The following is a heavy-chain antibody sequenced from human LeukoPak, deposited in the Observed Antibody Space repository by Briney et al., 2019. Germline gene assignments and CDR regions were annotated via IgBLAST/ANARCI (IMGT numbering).Heavy chain of an antibody. CDR2: IWYDGSNK. V-gene: IGHV3-33*01. CDR3: VRVGYTNYGIDY. J-gene: IGHJ4*02. D-gene: IGHD4-11*01. Sequence: GGSLRLSWAVSGXTFSSYGMHWVRQAPGKGLEWVAVIWYDGSNKYYADSVKGRFTISRDSSKNTLDLQMNSLRAEDTAVYYCVRVGYTNYGIDYWGQGILVTVSS. CDR1: GXTFSSYG.